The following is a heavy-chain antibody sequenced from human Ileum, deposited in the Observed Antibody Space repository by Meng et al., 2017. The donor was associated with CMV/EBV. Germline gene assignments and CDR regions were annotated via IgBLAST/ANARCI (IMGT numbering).Heavy chain of an antibody. CDR2: IYYSGNT. Sequence: SEILSLTCTVSGGSISSSSYSWGWIRQPPGKGLEWIGTIYYSGNTYFNPSLKSRVTISVDTSKNQFSLRLSSVTAADTAVYYCARRHSETYAFWGQGTLVTVSS. V-gene: IGHV4-39*01. CDR1: GGSISSSSYS. CDR3: ARRHSETYAF. J-gene: IGHJ4*02. D-gene: IGHD1-26*01.